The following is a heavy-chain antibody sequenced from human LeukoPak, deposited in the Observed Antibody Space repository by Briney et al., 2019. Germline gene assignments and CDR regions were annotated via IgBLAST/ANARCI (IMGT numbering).Heavy chain of an antibody. CDR1: NSSVSSNLH. CDR2: VYKNGNA. J-gene: IGHJ4*02. Sequence: SQTLSLTCTVSNSSVSSNLHWSCIRQSTGRGLERIGSVYKNGNAYYSPSVKSPVVISIDPSKKELSLKINSVTATYTALYFCASLRFGYSYVDLWGQGTQVTVSS. D-gene: IGHD5-18*01. V-gene: IGHV4-38-2*02. CDR3: ASLRFGYSYVDL.